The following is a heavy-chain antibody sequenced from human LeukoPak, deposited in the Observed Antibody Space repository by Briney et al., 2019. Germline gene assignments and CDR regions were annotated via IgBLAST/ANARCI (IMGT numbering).Heavy chain of an antibody. J-gene: IGHJ6*03. D-gene: IGHD3-22*01. CDR2: IYYSGST. V-gene: IGHV4-59*01. Sequence: SETLSLTCTVSGVSISSYYWSWIRQPPGKGLEWIGNIYYSGSTNYNPSLKSRVTISVDTSKNQFSLKLSSVTAADTAVYYCTRGSIAYYYMDVWGKGTTVTISS. CDR3: TRGSIAYYYMDV. CDR1: GVSISSYY.